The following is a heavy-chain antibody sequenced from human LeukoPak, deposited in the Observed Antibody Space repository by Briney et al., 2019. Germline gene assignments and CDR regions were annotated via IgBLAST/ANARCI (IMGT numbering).Heavy chain of an antibody. J-gene: IGHJ5*02. CDR2: ISYDGSNK. CDR3: AKDRTVTTYLGFVASNWFDP. V-gene: IGHV3-30*18. CDR1: GFTFSSYG. D-gene: IGHD4-17*01. Sequence: GGSLRLSCAASGFTFSSYGMHWVRQAPGKGLEWVAVISYDGSNKYYADSVKGRFTISRDNSKNTLYLQMNSLRAEDTAVYYCAKDRTVTTYLGFVASNWFDPWGQGTLVTVSS.